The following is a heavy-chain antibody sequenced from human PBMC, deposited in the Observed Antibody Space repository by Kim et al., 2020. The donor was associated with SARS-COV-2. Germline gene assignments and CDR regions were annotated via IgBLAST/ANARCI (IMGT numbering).Heavy chain of an antibody. D-gene: IGHD5-12*01. CDR2: INPNSGGT. CDR3: AREANSGYDPRYYYYGMDV. CDR1: GYTFTGYY. V-gene: IGHV1-2*06. Sequence: ASVKVSCKASGYTFTGYYMHWVRQAPGQGLEWMGRINPNSGGTNYAQKFQGRVTMTRDTSISTAYMELSRLRSDDTAVYYCAREANSGYDPRYYYYGMDVWGQGTTVTVSS. J-gene: IGHJ6*02.